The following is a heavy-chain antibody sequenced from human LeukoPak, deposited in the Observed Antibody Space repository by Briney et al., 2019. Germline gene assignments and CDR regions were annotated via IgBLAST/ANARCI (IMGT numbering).Heavy chain of an antibody. D-gene: IGHD2-8*01. CDR2: ISGGGAVP. CDR1: GFTFSTYG. V-gene: IGHV3-23*01. CDR3: AKHLTNTASLDY. J-gene: IGHJ4*02. Sequence: GRSLRPSCAASGFTFSTYGMGWARPAPGKGIEWLSRISGGGAVPHYADSAKGRFTISRDNSKNMVYLQLSSLRVEDTAVYHCAKHLTNTASLDYWGQGTLVTVSS.